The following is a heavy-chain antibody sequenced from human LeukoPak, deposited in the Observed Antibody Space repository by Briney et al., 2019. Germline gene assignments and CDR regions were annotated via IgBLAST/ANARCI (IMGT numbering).Heavy chain of an antibody. V-gene: IGHV3-49*03. J-gene: IGHJ6*02. CDR1: GFTFGDYA. D-gene: IGHD6-19*01. CDR2: IRSKAYGGTT. Sequence: GGSLRLSCTASGFTFGDYAMSWFRQAPGKGLEWVGFIRSKAYGGTTEYAASVKGRFTISRDDSKSIVYLQMNSLKTEDTAVYYYTRDLEDSSGWYGNYYYGMDVWGQGTTVTVSS. CDR3: TRDLEDSSGWYGNYYYGMDV.